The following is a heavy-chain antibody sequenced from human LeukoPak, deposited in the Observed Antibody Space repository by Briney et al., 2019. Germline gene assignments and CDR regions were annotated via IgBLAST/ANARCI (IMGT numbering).Heavy chain of an antibody. D-gene: IGHD3-10*01. J-gene: IGHJ5*02. Sequence: PGGSLRLSCAASGFTFSSYAMNWVRQAPGKGLEWVSAISGSGGSTYYADSVKGRFTISRDNSKNTLYLQMNSLRAEDTAVYYCAKDAGIMVRGARLWFGPWGQGTLVTVSS. CDR1: GFTFSSYA. CDR3: AKDAGIMVRGARLWFGP. V-gene: IGHV3-23*01. CDR2: ISGSGGST.